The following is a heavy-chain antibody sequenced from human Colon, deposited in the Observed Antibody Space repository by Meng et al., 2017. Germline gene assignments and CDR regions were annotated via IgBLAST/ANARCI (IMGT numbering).Heavy chain of an antibody. CDR2: MNPNSGNT. CDR1: GYTFTSYD. V-gene: IGHV1-8*02. Sequence: ASVKVSCKASGYTFTSYDINWVRQATGQGLEWMGWMNPNSGNTGYAQKFQGRVTKTRNTSISTAYMALRRMRSDDTAVYYCARLGKERGRVVVVAATPTNYFDYWRQGTRVTVSS. CDR3: ARLGKERGRVVVVAATPTNYFDY. J-gene: IGHJ4*02. D-gene: IGHD2-15*01.